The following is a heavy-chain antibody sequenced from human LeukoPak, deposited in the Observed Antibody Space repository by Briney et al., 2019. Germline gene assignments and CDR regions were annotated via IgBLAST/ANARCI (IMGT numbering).Heavy chain of an antibody. J-gene: IGHJ4*02. CDR3: ARAKDNYYDSSGPFDY. CDR2: IYHSGST. V-gene: IGHV4-30-2*01. D-gene: IGHD3-22*01. Sequence: PSETLSLTCAVSGGSISSGGYSWSWIRQPPGKGLEWIGYIYHSGSTYYNPSLKSRVTISVDRSKNQFSLKLSSVTAADTAVYYCARAKDNYYDSSGPFDYWGQGTLVTVSS. CDR1: GGSISSGGYS.